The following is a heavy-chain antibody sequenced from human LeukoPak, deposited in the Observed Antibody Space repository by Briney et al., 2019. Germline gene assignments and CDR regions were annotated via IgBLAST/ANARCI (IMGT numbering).Heavy chain of an antibody. CDR1: GFTFSSYG. Sequence: GRSLRLSCAASGFTFSSYGMHWVRQAPGKGLEWVAVISYDGSNKYYADSVKGRFTISRDNSKNTLYLQVNSLRAEDTAVYYCAKGEWTAGTGFDYWGQGTLVTVSS. CDR3: AKGEWTAGTGFDY. V-gene: IGHV3-30*18. CDR2: ISYDGSNK. J-gene: IGHJ4*02. D-gene: IGHD6-13*01.